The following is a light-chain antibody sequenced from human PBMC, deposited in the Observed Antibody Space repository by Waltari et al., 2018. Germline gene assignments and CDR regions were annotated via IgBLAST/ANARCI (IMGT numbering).Light chain of an antibody. CDR2: AAS. CDR3: QQLNSYPRT. CDR1: QGISSY. J-gene: IGKJ1*01. Sequence: DIQLTQSPSFLSASVGDRVTITCRASQGISSYLAWYQQKPGKAPKLLIYAASTLQSGVPSRCSGSGSGTEITLTISSLQPEDFATYYCQQLNSYPRTFGQGTKVEIK. V-gene: IGKV1-9*01.